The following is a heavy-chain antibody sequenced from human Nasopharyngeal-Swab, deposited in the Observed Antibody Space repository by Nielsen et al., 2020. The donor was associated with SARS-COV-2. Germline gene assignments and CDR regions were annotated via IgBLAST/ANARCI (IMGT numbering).Heavy chain of an antibody. CDR2: IHPSNRVV. V-gene: IGHV1-2*06. CDR1: GYTFTKYF. Sequence: ASVKVSCKATGYTFTKYFIHWLRRAPGQGLEWLGRIHPSNRVVNYAQEFEGRVTFSRDTSINTVFMEVHRLTSDDSAIYYCAKKRSPRHSVDVWGEGTTVTVSS. D-gene: IGHD3-10*01. CDR3: AKKRSPRHSVDV. J-gene: IGHJ6*04.